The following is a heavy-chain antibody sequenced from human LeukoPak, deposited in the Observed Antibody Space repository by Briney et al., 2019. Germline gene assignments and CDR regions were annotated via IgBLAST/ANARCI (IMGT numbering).Heavy chain of an antibody. CDR2: INHSGST. J-gene: IGHJ4*02. CDR3: ASAVVVVAATWFDY. Sequence: PSDTLSLTCAVYGGSFSGYNWSWIRQPPGKGLEWIGEINHSGSTNYNPSLKSRVTISVDTSKNQFSLKLSSVTAADTAVYYCASAVVVVAATWFDYWGQGTLVTVSS. D-gene: IGHD2-15*01. CDR1: GGSFSGYN. V-gene: IGHV4-34*01.